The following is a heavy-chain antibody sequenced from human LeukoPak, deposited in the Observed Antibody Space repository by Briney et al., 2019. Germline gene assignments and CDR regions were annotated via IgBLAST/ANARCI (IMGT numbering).Heavy chain of an antibody. D-gene: IGHD6-13*01. CDR3: ARDHAAAGGGLDY. CDR1: GLTVSSNH. Sequence: PGGSLRLSCAASGLTVSSNHMAWVRQAPGKGLEWVSVIYTGGITYYADSLQGRFTISRDNSKNTLYLQMNSLRVEDTALYYCARDHAAAGGGLDYWGQGTQVIVSS. J-gene: IGHJ4*02. V-gene: IGHV3-53*01. CDR2: IYTGGIT.